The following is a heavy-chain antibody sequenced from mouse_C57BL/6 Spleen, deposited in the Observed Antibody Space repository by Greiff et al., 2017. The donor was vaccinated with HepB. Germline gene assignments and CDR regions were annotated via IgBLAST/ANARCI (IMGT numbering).Heavy chain of an antibody. Sequence: VQLQQSGAELVKPGASVKISCKASGYAFSSYWMNWVKQRPGKGLEWIGQIYPGDGDTNYNGKFKGKATLTADKSSSTAYMQLSSLTSEDSAVYFCARGPVRYAMDYWGQGTSVTVSS. CDR3: ARGPVRYAMDY. CDR2: IYPGDGDT. V-gene: IGHV1-80*01. CDR1: GYAFSSYW. J-gene: IGHJ4*01.